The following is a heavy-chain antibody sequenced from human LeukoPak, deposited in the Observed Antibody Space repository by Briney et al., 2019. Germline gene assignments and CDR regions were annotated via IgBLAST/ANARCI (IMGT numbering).Heavy chain of an antibody. CDR2: IYYSGST. CDR1: GGSISSYY. D-gene: IGHD3-22*01. CDR3: AREDFGYYDSSGYYYGAFDI. J-gene: IGHJ3*02. Sequence: SETLSLTCTVSGGSISSYYWSWIRQPPGKGLEWIGYIYYSGSTNYNPSLKSRVTISVDTSKNQFSLKLSSVTAADTAVYYCAREDFGYYDSSGYYYGAFDIWGQGTMVTVSS. V-gene: IGHV4-59*01.